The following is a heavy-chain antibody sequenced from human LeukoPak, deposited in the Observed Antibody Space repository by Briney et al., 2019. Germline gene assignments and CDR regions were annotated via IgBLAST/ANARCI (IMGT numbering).Heavy chain of an antibody. CDR1: GFTFSSYA. J-gene: IGHJ4*02. CDR2: ISGSAAST. CDR3: AKGSYCDSSGSFYFDY. D-gene: IGHD3-22*01. V-gene: IGHV3-23*01. Sequence: PGGSLRLSCAASGFTFSSYAMSWVRQAPGKGLEWVSAISGSAASTYYADSVKGRFTISRDNSKNTLYVQVNSLGTEDTAAYYCAKGSYCDSSGSFYFDYWGQGTLVTVSS.